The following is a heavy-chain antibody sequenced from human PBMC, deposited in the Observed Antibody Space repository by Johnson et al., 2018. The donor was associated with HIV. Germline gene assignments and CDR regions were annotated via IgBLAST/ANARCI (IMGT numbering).Heavy chain of an antibody. Sequence: VQLVESGGVVVQPGGSLRLSCAASGFTFDDYTMHWVRQAPGKGLEWVSLISWDGGSTYYADSVKGRFTISRDNSKNSLYLQMNSLRAEDTAVYYCARDLSGSYSLMWAFDIWGQGTMVTVSS. CDR2: ISWDGGST. CDR1: GFTFDDYT. D-gene: IGHD1-26*01. CDR3: ARDLSGSYSLMWAFDI. V-gene: IGHV3-43*01. J-gene: IGHJ3*02.